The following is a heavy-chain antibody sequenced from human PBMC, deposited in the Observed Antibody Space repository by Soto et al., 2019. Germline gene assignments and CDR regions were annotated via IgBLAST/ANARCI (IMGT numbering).Heavy chain of an antibody. CDR1: GFTFSSYA. CDR2: ISYDGSNK. V-gene: IGHV3-30-3*01. D-gene: IGHD2-2*01. CDR3: ARGVGRVPADSLGY. Sequence: QVQLVESGGGVVQPGRSLRLSCAASGFTFSSYAMHWVRQAPGKGLEGVAVISYDGSNKYYADSVKGRFTISRDNSKNTLYLQMNSLRAEGTAVYDCARGVGRVPADSLGYWGQGTPVTVFS. J-gene: IGHJ4*02.